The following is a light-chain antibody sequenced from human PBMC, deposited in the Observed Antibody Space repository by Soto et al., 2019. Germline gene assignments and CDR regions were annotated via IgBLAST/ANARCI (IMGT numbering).Light chain of an antibody. CDR2: DAS. J-gene: IGKJ1*01. CDR3: QHYETYSST. V-gene: IGKV1-5*01. Sequence: DIRMTQSPATLSASVGDRVTITCRASQSISAWLAWYQQKPGKAPKLLIYDASNLESGVPSRFSGGGSGTDFTLTISSLQPDDSATYYCQHYETYSSTFGQGTKVDI. CDR1: QSISAW.